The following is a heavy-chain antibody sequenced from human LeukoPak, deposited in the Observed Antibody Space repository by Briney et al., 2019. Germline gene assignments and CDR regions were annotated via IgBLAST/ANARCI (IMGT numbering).Heavy chain of an antibody. CDR3: ARPSSSWSRGAFDI. CDR2: INHSGST. J-gene: IGHJ3*02. Sequence: SETLSLTCAVYGGSFSGYYWSWIRQPPGKGLEWIGEINHSGSTNYNPSLKSRVTISVDTSKNQFSLKLNSVTAADTAVYYCARPSSSWSRGAFDIWGQGTMVTVSS. D-gene: IGHD6-13*01. V-gene: IGHV4-34*01. CDR1: GGSFSGYY.